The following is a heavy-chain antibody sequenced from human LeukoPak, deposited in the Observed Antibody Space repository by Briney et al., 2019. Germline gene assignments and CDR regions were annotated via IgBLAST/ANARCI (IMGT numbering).Heavy chain of an antibody. D-gene: IGHD3-16*01. CDR3: ARHYYDYVWGSYGIDY. CDR1: GYSFSNYW. J-gene: IGHJ4*02. CDR2: IYPGDSDT. V-gene: IGHV5-51*01. Sequence: GESLKTSCKGSGYSFSNYWIGWVRQMPGKGLEWMGIIYPGDSDTRYSPSFQGQVTISADKSISTAYLQWSSLKASDTAMYYCARHYYDYVWGSYGIDYWGQGTLVTVSS.